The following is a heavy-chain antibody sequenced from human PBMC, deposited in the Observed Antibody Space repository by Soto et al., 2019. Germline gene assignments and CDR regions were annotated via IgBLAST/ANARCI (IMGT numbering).Heavy chain of an antibody. CDR3: ARAFYGDYAPYYYGMDV. Sequence: SETLSLTCGVSGYSISSGFYWGCIRQAPGKGLEWIGNVYHSGSTYYNPYNPSLKSRVTISVDTSKNQFSLRLRSVTAADTAVYYCARAFYGDYAPYYYGMDVWGQGTTVTVSS. CDR1: GYSISSGFY. V-gene: IGHV4-38-2*01. CDR2: VYHSGST. J-gene: IGHJ6*02. D-gene: IGHD4-17*01.